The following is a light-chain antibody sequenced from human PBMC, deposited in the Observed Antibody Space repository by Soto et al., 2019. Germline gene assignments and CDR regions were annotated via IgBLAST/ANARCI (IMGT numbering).Light chain of an antibody. CDR2: GAS. CDR1: QSVSSN. Sequence: EIVMTQSPATLSVSPGERATLSCMALQSVSSNVAWYQQKPGQAPRLLIYGASTRATGIPARFSGSGSGTEFTLTISSRQSEDFAVYYCQHYTNWPPLTFGGGTKVEIK. CDR3: QHYTNWPPLT. J-gene: IGKJ4*02. V-gene: IGKV3-15*01.